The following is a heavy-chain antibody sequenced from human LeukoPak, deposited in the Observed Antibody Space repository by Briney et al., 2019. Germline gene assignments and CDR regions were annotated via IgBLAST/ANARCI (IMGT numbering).Heavy chain of an antibody. CDR2: INPNSGGT. CDR1: GYTFTGYY. CDR3: ARSITGIYYYMDV. D-gene: IGHD1-20*01. V-gene: IGHV1-2*02. Sequence: ASVKVSCKASGYTFTGYYMHWVRQSPGQGLEWMGWINPNSGGTKYAQKFQGRVTMTRDTSISTAYMELSRLRSDDTAVYYCARSITGIYYYMDVWGKGTTVTFSS. J-gene: IGHJ6*03.